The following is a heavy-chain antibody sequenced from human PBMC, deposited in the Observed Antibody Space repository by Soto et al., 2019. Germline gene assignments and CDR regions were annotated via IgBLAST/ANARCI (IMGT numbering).Heavy chain of an antibody. CDR3: ARRERAASNDRWFDH. V-gene: IGHV4-39*01. J-gene: IGHJ5*02. D-gene: IGHD5-18*01. CDR2: IYYSGST. Sequence: SETLYLTCTVPGDSINSSSFPWAWIRQPPGKGLEWIGSIYYSGSTYYSPSLKSRVTISVDTSKNQFSLKLSSVTAADTAVYYCARRERAASNDRWFDHWGQGTLDT. CDR1: GDSINSSSFP.